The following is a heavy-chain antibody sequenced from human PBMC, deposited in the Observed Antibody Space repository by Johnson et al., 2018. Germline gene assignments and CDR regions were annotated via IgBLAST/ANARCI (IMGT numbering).Heavy chain of an antibody. J-gene: IGHJ3*02. CDR3: ARGVGSGGSCHSHDAFDI. D-gene: IGHD2-15*01. CDR1: GFTFSDYY. V-gene: IGHV3-11*01. Sequence: QVQLVESGGGLVQPGGSLRLSCAASGFTFSDYYMSWIRQDPGRGLEWVSYISGGVSTKYYADSVTGRFTISRDNAKNSRWLQMNSLRAEDTAVYYCARGVGSGGSCHSHDAFDIWGQGTVVTVSS. CDR2: ISGGVSTK.